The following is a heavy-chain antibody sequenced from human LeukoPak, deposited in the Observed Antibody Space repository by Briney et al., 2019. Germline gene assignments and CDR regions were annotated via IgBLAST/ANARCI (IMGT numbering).Heavy chain of an antibody. D-gene: IGHD3-22*01. J-gene: IGHJ3*02. V-gene: IGHV4-34*01. Sequence: SETLSLTCAVYGGSFSGYYLSWIRQPPGKGLEWIGEIYHSGSTNYNPSLKSRVTISVDTSKNQFSLKLSSLTAADSVVYSCARRQQEKALYDCSGFYFVGAFDIWGQGTMVTVSS. CDR3: ARRQQEKALYDCSGFYFVGAFDI. CDR2: IYHSGST. CDR1: GGSFSGYY.